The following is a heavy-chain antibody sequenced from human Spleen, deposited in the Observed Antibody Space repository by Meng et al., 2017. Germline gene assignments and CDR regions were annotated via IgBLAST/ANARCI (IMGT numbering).Heavy chain of an antibody. CDR2: INWDGGNT. D-gene: IGHD6-19*01. CDR3: AKAEYSSGYYFDY. Sequence: GESLKISCAASGFTFSSYIMHWVRQAPGKGLEWVSLINWDGGNTYYADSVKGRFTISRDNSKNSLFLQMNSLRTEDTALYYCAKAEYSSGYYFDYWGQGTLVTVSS. J-gene: IGHJ4*02. V-gene: IGHV3-43*01. CDR1: GFTFSSYI.